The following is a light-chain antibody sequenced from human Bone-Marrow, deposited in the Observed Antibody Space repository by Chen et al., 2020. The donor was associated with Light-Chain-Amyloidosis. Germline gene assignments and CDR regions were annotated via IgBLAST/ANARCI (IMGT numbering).Light chain of an antibody. V-gene: IGKV3-11*01. CDR3: LQGDSWPPLS. J-gene: IGKJ4*01. CDR2: DAS. CDR1: QNIGGY. Sequence: EVVLTQSPATLSLSPGERATLSCRASQNIGGYLAWFQHRPGQTPRLLIYDASNRASGVPARFGGSGSGTDFILTLSGLGPEDFAVYYCLQGDSWPPLSFGGGTKVEIK.